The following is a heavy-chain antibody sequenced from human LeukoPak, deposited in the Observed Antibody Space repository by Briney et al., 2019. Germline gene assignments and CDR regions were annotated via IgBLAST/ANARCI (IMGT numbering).Heavy chain of an antibody. CDR2: IGTAGDT. D-gene: IGHD3-22*01. Sequence: GGSLRLSCAASGFTFSSYDMHWVRQATGKGLEWVSAIGTAGDTYYPGSVKGRFTISRENAKNSLYLQMSSLRAGDTAVYYCARGTYYYDSSGYYANDAFDIWGQGTMVTVSS. CDR1: GFTFSSYD. V-gene: IGHV3-13*01. J-gene: IGHJ3*02. CDR3: ARGTYYYDSSGYYANDAFDI.